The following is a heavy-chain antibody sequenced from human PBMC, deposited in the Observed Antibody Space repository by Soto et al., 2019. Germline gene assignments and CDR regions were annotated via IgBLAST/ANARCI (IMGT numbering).Heavy chain of an antibody. CDR2: IIPIFGTA. CDR3: ARGRWNYVGKTSHYYGMDV. D-gene: IGHD1-7*01. CDR1: GGTFSSYA. V-gene: IGHV1-69*13. J-gene: IGHJ6*02. Sequence: GASVKVSCKASGGTFSSYAISWVRQAPGQGLEWMGGIIPIFGTANYAQKFQGRVTITADESTSTAYMELSSLRSEDTAVYYCARGRWNYVGKTSHYYGMDVWGQGTTVTVSS.